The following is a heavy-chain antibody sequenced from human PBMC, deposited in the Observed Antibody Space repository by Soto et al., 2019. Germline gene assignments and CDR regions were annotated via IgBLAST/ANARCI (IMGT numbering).Heavy chain of an antibody. CDR2: VSFDGSNK. Sequence: QMQLMESGGGVVQPGGSLRLSCAASGFTFNYYPMHWVRQAPGKGLEWVAVVSFDGSNKYYADSVKGRFTISKDNSKNTLYLQMNSLRREDTAVYYCARLPGPLVAVLYIYPLDGREAMSDVDVW. J-gene: IGHJ6*01. D-gene: IGHD6-19*01. CDR1: GFTFNYYP. CDR3: ARLPGPLVAVLYIYPLDGREAMSDVDV. V-gene: IGHV3-30-3*01.